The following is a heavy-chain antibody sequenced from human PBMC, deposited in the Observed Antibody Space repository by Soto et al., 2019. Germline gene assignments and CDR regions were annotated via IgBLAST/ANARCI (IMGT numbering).Heavy chain of an antibody. V-gene: IGHV3-30*03. Sequence: QVQLVESGGGVVQPGRSLRLSCAVSGFTVSTYGMHWVRQAPGKGLEWVAVISRDGGTKFYADSVKGRFTISKYNSRNTLFLEMNSLRGDDMAVYYCTGEVASGYWGQGTLVTVSP. CDR3: TGEVASGY. J-gene: IGHJ4*02. CDR1: GFTVSTYG. CDR2: ISRDGGTK. D-gene: IGHD2-8*02.